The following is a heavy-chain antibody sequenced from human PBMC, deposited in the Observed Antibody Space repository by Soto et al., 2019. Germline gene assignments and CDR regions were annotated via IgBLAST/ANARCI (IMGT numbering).Heavy chain of an antibody. Sequence: SLRLSCAASGFTFSSYDMHWVRQATGKGLEWVSAIGTAGDTYYPGSVKGRFTISRENAKNTLYLQMNSLRAEDTAVYYCARDWGRDGYNNAFDIWGQGTMVTVSS. CDR1: GFTFSSYD. D-gene: IGHD3-16*01. CDR3: ARDWGRDGYNNAFDI. CDR2: IGTAGDT. V-gene: IGHV3-13*04. J-gene: IGHJ3*02.